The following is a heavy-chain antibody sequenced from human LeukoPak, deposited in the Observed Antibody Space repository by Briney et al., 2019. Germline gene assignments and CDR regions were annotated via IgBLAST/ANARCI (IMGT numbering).Heavy chain of an antibody. CDR2: ISSSGSTI. J-gene: IGHJ4*02. CDR1: GFTSSDYY. D-gene: IGHD3-10*01. CDR3: ARDKEKGGSGSKFDY. Sequence: GGSLRLTCAASGFTSSDYYMSWIRQAPGKGLEWVSYISSSGSTIYYADSVKGRFTISRDNAKNSLYLQMNSLRAEDTAVYYCARDKEKGGSGSKFDYWGQGTLVTVSS. V-gene: IGHV3-11*04.